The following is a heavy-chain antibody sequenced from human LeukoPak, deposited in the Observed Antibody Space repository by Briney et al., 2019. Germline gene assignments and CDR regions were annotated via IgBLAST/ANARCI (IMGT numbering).Heavy chain of an antibody. V-gene: IGHV3-53*01. J-gene: IGHJ4*02. CDR1: GFTVSSNY. D-gene: IGHD3-16*01. CDR2: IYSGGST. CDR3: ARDRGGAGLPYFDY. Sequence: GGSLRLSCAASGFTVSSNYMSWVRQAPGKGLEWVSVIYSGGSTYYADSVKGRFTISRDNSKNTLYLQMNSLRAEDTAVYYCARDRGGAGLPYFDYWGQGTLVTVSS.